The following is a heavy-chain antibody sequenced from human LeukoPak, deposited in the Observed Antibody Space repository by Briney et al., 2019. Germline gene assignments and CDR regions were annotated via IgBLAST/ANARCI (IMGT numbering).Heavy chain of an antibody. Sequence: GRSLRLSCAASGFTFSSYAMHWVRQAPGKGLEWVAVISYDGSNKYYADSVKGRFTISRDNSKNTLYLQMNSLRAEDTAVYYCARGGLSSPWGQGTLVTVSS. CDR2: ISYDGSNK. J-gene: IGHJ5*02. CDR3: ARGGLSSP. D-gene: IGHD6-13*01. CDR1: GFTFSSYA. V-gene: IGHV3-30-3*01.